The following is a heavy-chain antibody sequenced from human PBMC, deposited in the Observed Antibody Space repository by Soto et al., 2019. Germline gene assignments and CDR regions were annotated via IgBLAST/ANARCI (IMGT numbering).Heavy chain of an antibody. J-gene: IGHJ4*02. CDR1: GFTFSSYA. D-gene: IGHD3-10*01. CDR3: AKEEIRGVRLDY. CDR2: ISGSGGST. Sequence: EVQLLESGGGLVQPGGSLRLSCAASGFTFSSYAMSWVRQAPGKGLEWVSAISGSGGSTYYADSVKGRFTISRDISKNTLDLQMNSLRAEDTAVYYCAKEEIRGVRLDYWGQGTLVTVSS. V-gene: IGHV3-23*01.